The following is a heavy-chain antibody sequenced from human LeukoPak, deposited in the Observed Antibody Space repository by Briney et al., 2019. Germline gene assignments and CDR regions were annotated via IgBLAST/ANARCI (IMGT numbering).Heavy chain of an antibody. CDR3: ARMMATIESGFFYYYYMDV. CDR1: GGSISSYY. V-gene: IGHV4-59*01. Sequence: PSETLSLTWTVSGGSISSYYWSWIRQPPGKGLEWIGYIYYSGSTNYNPSLKSRVTISVDTSKNQFSLKLSSVTAADTAVYYCARMMATIESGFFYYYYMDVWGKGTTVTVSS. D-gene: IGHD5-24*01. CDR2: IYYSGST. J-gene: IGHJ6*03.